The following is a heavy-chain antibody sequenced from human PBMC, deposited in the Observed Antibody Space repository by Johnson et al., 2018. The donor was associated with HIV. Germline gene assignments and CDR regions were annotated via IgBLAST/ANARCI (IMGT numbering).Heavy chain of an antibody. CDR1: GFTVSSNY. V-gene: IGHV3-66*01. CDR3: ARGCRDGYTCDAFDV. J-gene: IGHJ3*01. CDR2: INSGGGT. D-gene: IGHD5-24*01. Sequence: VQMVESGGGLVQPGGSLRLSCAASGFTVSSNYMTWVRQGPGKGLEWVSVINSGGGTYYADSVTGRFTISRDNSKNTLYLQMNSLRAEDTAVYFCARGCRDGYTCDAFDVWGQGTRVTVSS.